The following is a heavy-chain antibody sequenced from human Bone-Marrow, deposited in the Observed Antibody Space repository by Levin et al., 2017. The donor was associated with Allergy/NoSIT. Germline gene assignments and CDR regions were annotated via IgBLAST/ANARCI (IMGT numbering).Heavy chain of an antibody. CDR3: AKEDNLNARRALDY. V-gene: IGHV3-48*02. J-gene: IGHJ4*02. CDR2: IIGSSTTI. CDR1: GFTFSRYS. D-gene: IGHD1-20*01. Sequence: ASVKVSCAASGFTFSRYSMHWVRQAPGKGLEWVSYIIGSSTTINYADSVKGRFTISRDNARNSLYLQMNSLRDEDTAIYYCAKEDNLNARRALDYWGQGILVTVSS.